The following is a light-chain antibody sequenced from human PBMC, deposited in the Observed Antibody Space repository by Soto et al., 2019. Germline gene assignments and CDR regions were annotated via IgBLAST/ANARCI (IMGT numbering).Light chain of an antibody. J-gene: IGKJ4*01. V-gene: IGKV1-13*02. CDR3: QQFNSYPLT. CDR2: DAS. Sequence: AIPLTQSPSSLSASVGDGVTITCRASQGISSALAWYQQKPGKAPNLLIYDASSLKSGVPSRFSGSGFGADFTLTISSLQPEDFATYYCQQFNSYPLTFGGGTKVEIK. CDR1: QGISSA.